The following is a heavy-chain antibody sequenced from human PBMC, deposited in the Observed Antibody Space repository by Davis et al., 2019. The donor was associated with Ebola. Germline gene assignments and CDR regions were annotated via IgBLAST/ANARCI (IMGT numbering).Heavy chain of an antibody. V-gene: IGHV1-18*01. CDR2: ISAYNGNT. J-gene: IGHJ6*02. Sequence: ASVKVSCKASGYTFTSYGISWVRQAPGQGLEWMGWISAYNGNTNYAQKLQGRVTITADESTSTAYMELSSLRSEDTAVYYCARDIVATISYYYYGMDVWGQGTTVTVSS. CDR1: GYTFTSYG. CDR3: ARDIVATISYYYYGMDV. D-gene: IGHD5-12*01.